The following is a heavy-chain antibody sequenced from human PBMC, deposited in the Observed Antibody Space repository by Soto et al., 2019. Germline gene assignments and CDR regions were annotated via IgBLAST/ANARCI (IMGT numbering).Heavy chain of an antibody. CDR1: GGSISSYY. CDR2: IYYSGST. V-gene: IGHV4-59*01. J-gene: IGHJ6*02. D-gene: IGHD2-21*02. Sequence: SETLSLTCTVSGGSISSYYWSWIRQPPGKGLEWIGYIYYSGSTNYNPSLKSRVTISVDTSKNQFSLKLSSVTAADTAVYYCARVEAYCVGDCWNYSYGMDVWGQGRTVTVSS. CDR3: ARVEAYCVGDCWNYSYGMDV.